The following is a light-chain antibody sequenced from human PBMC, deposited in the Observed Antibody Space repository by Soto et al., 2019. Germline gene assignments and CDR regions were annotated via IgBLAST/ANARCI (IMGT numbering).Light chain of an antibody. CDR1: NSDVGAYPY. V-gene: IGLV2-14*03. J-gene: IGLJ2*01. Sequence: QSVLTQPASVSGSPGQSITISCTGTNSDVGAYPYVSWYQQHPGNAPKLLIYEVADRPSGVSDRFSGSKSGNTASPTISALQAEDEAVYYCSSYATSGTNVIFGGGTKLTVL. CDR2: EVA. CDR3: SSYATSGTNVI.